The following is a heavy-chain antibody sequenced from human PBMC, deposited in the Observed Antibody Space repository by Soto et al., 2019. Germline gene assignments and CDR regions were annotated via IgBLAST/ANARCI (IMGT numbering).Heavy chain of an antibody. CDR1: GVSISTYY. CDR2: ISYLGNT. J-gene: IGHJ3*02. D-gene: IGHD6-19*01. CDR3: ASEGAGRAPINI. V-gene: IGHV4-59*01. Sequence: PSETLSLTCNISGVSISTYYWSWIRQSPGKGLEWIGYISYLGNTNYNPSLKSRVTKSVDTPKNQFSLKLGSVTSADTAMYYRASEGAGRAPINIWGPGTIVTVSS.